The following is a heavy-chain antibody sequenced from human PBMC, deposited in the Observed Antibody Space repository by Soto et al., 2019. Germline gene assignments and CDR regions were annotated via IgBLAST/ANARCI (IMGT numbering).Heavy chain of an antibody. V-gene: IGHV1-24*01. CDR2: FDPEDGET. D-gene: IGHD4-17*01. Sequence: ASVKVSCKVSGYTLTELSMHWVRQPPGKGLEWMGGFDPEDGETIYAQKFQGRVTMTEDTSTDTAYMELSSLRSEDTAVYYCATGRTTVVKYYFDYWGQGTLVTVSS. CDR1: GYTLTELS. CDR3: ATGRTTVVKYYFDY. J-gene: IGHJ4*02.